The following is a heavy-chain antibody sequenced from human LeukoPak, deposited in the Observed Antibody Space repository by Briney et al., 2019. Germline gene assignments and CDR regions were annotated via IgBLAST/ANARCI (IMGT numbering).Heavy chain of an antibody. CDR1: GYTFTGYY. Sequence: ASVKVSCKASGYTFTGYYMHWVRQAPGQGLEWMGWINPNSGGTNYAQKFQGRVTMTRDTSISTAYMELIGLRSGDTAVYYCARDLPADTWGQGTMVTVSS. CDR2: INPNSGGT. J-gene: IGHJ3*02. CDR3: ARDLPADT. V-gene: IGHV1-2*02.